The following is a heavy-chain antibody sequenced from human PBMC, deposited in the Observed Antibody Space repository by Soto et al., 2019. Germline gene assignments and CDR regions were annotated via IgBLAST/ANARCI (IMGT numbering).Heavy chain of an antibody. CDR3: ARDGDYYDSSGYYWRYFDY. CDR1: GGSFSGYY. CDR2: IYYSGST. D-gene: IGHD3-22*01. Sequence: PSETLSLTCAVYGGSFSGYYWSWIRQPPGKGLEWIGYIYYSGSTYYNPSLKSRVTISVDTSKNQFSLKLSSVTAADTAVYYCARDGDYYDSSGYYWRYFDYWGQGTLVTVSS. J-gene: IGHJ4*02. V-gene: IGHV4-30-4*08.